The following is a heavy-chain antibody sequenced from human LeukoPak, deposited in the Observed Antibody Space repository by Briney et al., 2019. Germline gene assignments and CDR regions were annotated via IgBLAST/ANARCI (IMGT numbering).Heavy chain of an antibody. V-gene: IGHV1-18*01. J-gene: IGHJ4*02. D-gene: IGHD6-13*01. Sequence: ASVKVSCKASGYTFTSYGISWVRQAPGQGLEWMGWISAYNGNTNYAQKLQGRVTMTTDTSTSTAYMELSSLRSEDTAVYYCVSPSIGADFDYWGQGTLVTVSS. CDR2: ISAYNGNT. CDR3: VSPSIGADFDY. CDR1: GYTFTSYG.